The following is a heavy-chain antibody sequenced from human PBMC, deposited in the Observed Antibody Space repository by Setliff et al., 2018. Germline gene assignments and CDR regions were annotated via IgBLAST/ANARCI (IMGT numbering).Heavy chain of an antibody. CDR2: ISSISNYI. CDR3: ARSPANGGHDAFDV. CDR1: GLPFSNSN. Sequence: GGSLRLSCVASGLPFSNSNMNWVRQAPGEGLEWVSSISSISNYIYYADSVKGRFTISRDNAKNSLYLQMNSPGAEDTAVYFCARSPANGGHDAFDVWGQGTMVTVSS. D-gene: IGHD6-25*01. J-gene: IGHJ3*01. V-gene: IGHV3-21*06.